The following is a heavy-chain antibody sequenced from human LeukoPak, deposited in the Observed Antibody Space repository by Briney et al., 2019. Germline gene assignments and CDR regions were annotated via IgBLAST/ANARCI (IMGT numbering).Heavy chain of an antibody. CDR3: ARDRGDSSGYYYPTWDY. D-gene: IGHD3-22*01. CDR2: IYSGGRT. CDR1: GFTVSSNY. J-gene: IGHJ4*02. Sequence: GGSLRLSCAAPGFTVSSNYMSWVRQAPGKGLEWVSVIYSGGRTYYADSVKGRFTISRDNSKNTLYLQMNSLRAEDTAVYYCARDRGDSSGYYYPTWDYWGQGTLVTVSS. V-gene: IGHV3-66*01.